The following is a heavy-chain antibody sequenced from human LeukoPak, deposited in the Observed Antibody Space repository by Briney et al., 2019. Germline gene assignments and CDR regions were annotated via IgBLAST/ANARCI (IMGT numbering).Heavy chain of an antibody. V-gene: IGHV1-18*01. CDR1: GYTFTSYG. CDR3: ARDLGVRGVSNPGY. D-gene: IGHD2-8*01. J-gene: IGHJ4*02. CDR2: ISAYNGNT. Sequence: ASVKVSCKASGYTFTSYGITWLRQAPGQGLEWMGWISAYNGNTNYAQKLQGRVTMTKDTSTSTVYMELRSLRSDDTAVYYCARDLGVRGVSNPGYWGQGTLVTVSS.